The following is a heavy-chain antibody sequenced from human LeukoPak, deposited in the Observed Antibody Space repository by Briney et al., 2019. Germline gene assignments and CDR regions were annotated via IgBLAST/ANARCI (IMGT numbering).Heavy chain of an antibody. Sequence: PSETLSLTCTVSGGSSSSSRYYWGWIRQPPGKGLEWIGSIYYSGSTYYNPSLKSRVTISVDTSKNQFSLKLSSVTAADTAVYYCRSYYYNSSGYHGGLSFFDYWGQGTLVTVSS. V-gene: IGHV4-39*01. CDR2: IYYSGST. J-gene: IGHJ4*02. D-gene: IGHD3-22*01. CDR1: GGSSSSSRYY. CDR3: RSYYYNSSGYHGGLSFFDY.